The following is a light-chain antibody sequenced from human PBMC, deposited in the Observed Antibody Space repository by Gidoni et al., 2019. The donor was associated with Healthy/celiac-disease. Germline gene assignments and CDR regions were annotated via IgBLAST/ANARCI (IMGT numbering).Light chain of an antibody. V-gene: IGKV3-11*01. CDR2: DAS. CDR3: QQRSNWPPYT. Sequence: EIVLTQSPATLSLSPGERATPSCRASQSVSSYLAWYQQKPGQAPRLLIYDASHRATGIPARFRGSGSGTDFTLTISSLEPEDFAVYYCQQRSNWPPYTFGQGTKLEIK. J-gene: IGKJ2*01. CDR1: QSVSSY.